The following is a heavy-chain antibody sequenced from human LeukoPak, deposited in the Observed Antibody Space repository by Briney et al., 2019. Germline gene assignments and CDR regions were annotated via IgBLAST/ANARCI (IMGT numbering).Heavy chain of an antibody. V-gene: IGHV3-23*01. Sequence: PGGSLRLSCAASGFTFSKYWMSWVRQAPGKGLEWVSVISGSGVTAYYADSVKGRFTISRDNSKNTLYLQMNSLRAEDTAVYYCAKSVGNCSGGSCHSGYFGLWGRGTLVTVSS. D-gene: IGHD2-15*01. J-gene: IGHJ2*01. CDR2: ISGSGVTA. CDR3: AKSVGNCSGGSCHSGYFGL. CDR1: GFTFSKYW.